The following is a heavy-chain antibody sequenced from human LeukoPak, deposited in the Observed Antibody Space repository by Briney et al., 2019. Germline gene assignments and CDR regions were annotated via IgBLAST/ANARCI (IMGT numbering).Heavy chain of an antibody. CDR3: MIDYFDWASSRSGNYF. CDR1: GYRLSAVS. Sequence: GASVKVSFKVSGYRLSAVSMHWVRQAPGKGLEWMGGFEPEDGATIYAERFQGRITMTEDTSTDTAYMDLSRLTSEDTAVYYCMIDYFDWASSRSGNYFWGQGTLVTVSS. CDR2: FEPEDGAT. D-gene: IGHD3-3*01. J-gene: IGHJ4*02. V-gene: IGHV1-24*01.